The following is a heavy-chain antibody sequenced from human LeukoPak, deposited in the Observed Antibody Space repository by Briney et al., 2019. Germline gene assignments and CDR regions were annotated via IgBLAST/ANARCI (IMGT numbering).Heavy chain of an antibody. CDR3: TTGRGYSYGYTWFDY. D-gene: IGHD5-18*01. J-gene: IGHJ4*02. Sequence: PGGSLRLSCAASGFTFSNAWMNWVRQAPGKGLEWVGRIKSKSDDETTDYAAPVKGRFTISRDDPKNTLYLQMNSLKTEDTAVYYCTTGRGYSYGYTWFDYWGQGTLVSVSS. V-gene: IGHV3-15*07. CDR1: GFTFSNAW. CDR2: IKSKSDDETT.